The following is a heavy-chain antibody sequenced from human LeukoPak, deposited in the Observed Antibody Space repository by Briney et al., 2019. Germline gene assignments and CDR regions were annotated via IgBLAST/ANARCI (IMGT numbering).Heavy chain of an antibody. V-gene: IGHV4-59*08. CDR3: ARHDFSITMVRGVHYYYYYGMDV. CDR1: GGSISSYY. J-gene: IGHJ6*02. Sequence: SETLSLTCTVSGGSISSYYWSWIRQPPGEGLEWIGYIYYSGSTNYNPSLKSRVTISVDTSKNQFSLKLSSVTAADTAVYYCARHDFSITMVRGVHYYYYYGMDVWGQGTTVTVSS. D-gene: IGHD3-10*01. CDR2: IYYSGST.